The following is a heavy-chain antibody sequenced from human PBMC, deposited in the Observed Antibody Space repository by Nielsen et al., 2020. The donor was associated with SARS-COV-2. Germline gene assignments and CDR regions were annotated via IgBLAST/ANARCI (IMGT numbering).Heavy chain of an antibody. J-gene: IGHJ3*01. CDR1: GGSISGFY. CDR3: AGGKRGVAFDV. V-gene: IGHV4-59*01. Sequence: SETLSLTCTVSGGSISGFYWNRIRQPPGNGLEWIRYIYFSGSTTYNPSLKSRVTISVDTSKSHFSLKLNSVTAADTAAYYCAGGKRGVAFDVWGQGSMVTVSS. D-gene: IGHD3-10*01. CDR2: IYFSGST.